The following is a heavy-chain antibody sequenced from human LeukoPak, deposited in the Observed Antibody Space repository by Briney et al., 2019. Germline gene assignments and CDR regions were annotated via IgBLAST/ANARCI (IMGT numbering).Heavy chain of an antibody. Sequence: SETLSLTCTVSGGSISSYYWSWIRQPPGKGLEWIGYMFYSGSTNYNPSLKSRVTISVDTSKNQFSLKLSSVTAADTAVYYCARLVGATRQTNWFDPWGQGTLVTVSS. D-gene: IGHD1-26*01. CDR1: GGSISSYY. CDR3: ARLVGATRQTNWFDP. CDR2: MFYSGST. J-gene: IGHJ5*02. V-gene: IGHV4-59*08.